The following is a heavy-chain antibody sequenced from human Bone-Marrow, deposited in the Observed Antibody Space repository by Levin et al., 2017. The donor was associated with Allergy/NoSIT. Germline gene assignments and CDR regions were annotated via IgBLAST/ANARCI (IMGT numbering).Heavy chain of an antibody. CDR1: GYSFTSYW. CDR3: ARTRGSYSSGWYRPFDY. Sequence: ASVKVSCKGSGYSFTSYWIGWVRQMPGKGLEWMGIIYPGDSDTRYSPSFQGQVTISADKSISTAYLQWSSLKASDTAMYYCARTRGSYSSGWYRPFDYWGQGTLVTVSS. D-gene: IGHD6-19*01. CDR2: IYPGDSDT. J-gene: IGHJ4*02. V-gene: IGHV5-51*01.